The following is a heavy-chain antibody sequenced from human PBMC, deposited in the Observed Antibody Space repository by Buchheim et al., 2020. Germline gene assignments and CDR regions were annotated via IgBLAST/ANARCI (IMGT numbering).Heavy chain of an antibody. CDR3: ARASFGGRYYYYYGMDV. CDR2: INPSGGST. J-gene: IGHJ6*02. CDR1: GYTFTSYY. V-gene: IGHV1-46*01. D-gene: IGHD3-3*01. Sequence: QVQLVQSGAEVKKPGASVTVSCKASGYTFTSYYMHWVRQAPGQGLEWMGIINPSGGSTSYAQKFQGRVTLTRDTSTSTVYMELSSLRSEDTAVYYCARASFGGRYYYYYGMDVWGQGTT.